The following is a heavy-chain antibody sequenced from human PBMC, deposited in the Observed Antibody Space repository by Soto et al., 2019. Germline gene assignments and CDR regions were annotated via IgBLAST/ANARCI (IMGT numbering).Heavy chain of an antibody. D-gene: IGHD3-9*01. J-gene: IGHJ6*02. V-gene: IGHV3-33*01. CDR1: GFTFSSYG. Sequence: GGSLRLSCAASGFTFSSYGMHWVRQAPGKGLEWVAVIWYDGSNKYYADSVKGRFTISRDNSKNTLYLQMNSLRAEDTAVYYCARDLFYYDILTPAISDYYYYGMDVWGQGTTVTVSS. CDR3: ARDLFYYDILTPAISDYYYYGMDV. CDR2: IWYDGSNK.